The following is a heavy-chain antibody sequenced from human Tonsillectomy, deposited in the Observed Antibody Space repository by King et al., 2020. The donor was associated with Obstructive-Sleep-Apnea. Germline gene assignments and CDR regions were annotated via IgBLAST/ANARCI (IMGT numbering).Heavy chain of an antibody. CDR2: ISYDGRNK. CDR1: GVTFRSLG. J-gene: IGHJ6*02. Sequence: VQLVESGGGVVQPGRSLRLSCAASGVTFRSLGRHWVRYAPGKRLEWVAEISYDGRNKYYSDFVKGGFTISRDDSKNTLYLQMNSLGAEDTAVYYCAKYSLYTSGSYAMDVWGQGTTVTVSS. D-gene: IGHD3-10*01. CDR3: AKYSLYTSGSYAMDV. V-gene: IGHV3-30*18.